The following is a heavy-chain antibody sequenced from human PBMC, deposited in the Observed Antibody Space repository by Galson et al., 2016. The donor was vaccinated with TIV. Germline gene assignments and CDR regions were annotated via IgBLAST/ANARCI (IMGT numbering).Heavy chain of an antibody. D-gene: IGHD6-19*01. V-gene: IGHV3-23*01. J-gene: IGHJ3*01. CDR1: GFTFSGYA. CDR3: ARTTPPPVSSNGWNDAFEF. CDR2: VTGRSRST. Sequence: SLRLSCAASGFTFSGYAMSWVRQAPGKGLEWVSVVTGRSRSTHYADSVRGRFTISRDNSRNTLSLQMNSLRVEDTAVYFCARTTPPPVSSNGWNDAFEFWGQGTIVTVSS.